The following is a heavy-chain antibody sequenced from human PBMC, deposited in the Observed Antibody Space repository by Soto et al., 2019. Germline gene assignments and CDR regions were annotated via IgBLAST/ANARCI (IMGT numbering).Heavy chain of an antibody. V-gene: IGHV1-46*03. CDR3: ARELRYPDPPYYYYMDV. Sequence: GASVKVSCKASGYTFSSYYIHWVRQAPGQGLEWIGIINPSGGSTSYAQKFQGRVTMTRDTSTSTVYMELSSLRSEDTAVYYCARELRYPDPPYYYYMDVWGKGTTVTVSS. CDR2: INPSGGST. D-gene: IGHD3-9*01. J-gene: IGHJ6*03. CDR1: GYTFSSYY.